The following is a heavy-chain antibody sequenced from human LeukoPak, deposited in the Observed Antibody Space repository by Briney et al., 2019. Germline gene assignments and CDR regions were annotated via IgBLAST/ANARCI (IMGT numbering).Heavy chain of an antibody. CDR1: GDSISNFY. CDR2: IYYSGST. J-gene: IGHJ3*02. Sequence: SETLSLTCTVSGDSISNFYWSWIRQPAGKGLEWIGYIYYSGSTNYNPSLKSRVTISVDTSKNQFSLKLSSVTAADTAVYYCASGVAAAFDAFDIWGQGTMVTVSS. CDR3: ASGVAAAFDAFDI. D-gene: IGHD6-13*01. V-gene: IGHV4-59*01.